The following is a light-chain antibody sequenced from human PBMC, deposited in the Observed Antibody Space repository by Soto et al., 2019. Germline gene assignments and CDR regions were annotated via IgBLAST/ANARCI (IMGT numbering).Light chain of an antibody. CDR2: DAS. V-gene: IGKV1-5*01. CDR3: LQYNGYYRT. CDR1: QTISGW. Sequence: DIQMTQSPSTLSASVGDTVTITCRASQTISGWLAWYQQRPGKALNLLIFDASTLESGVPSRFSGGGSGTTFTLTISSLQSDDFATYYCLQYNGYYRTFGQGTKVEIK. J-gene: IGKJ1*01.